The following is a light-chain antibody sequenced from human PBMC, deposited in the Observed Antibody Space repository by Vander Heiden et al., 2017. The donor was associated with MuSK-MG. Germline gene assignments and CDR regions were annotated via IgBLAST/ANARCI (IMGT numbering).Light chain of an antibody. Sequence: PGERATLSCRASQSIDTSLAWYQQKPGQAPRLLIYDASNRAAGIPARFSGSGSGTDFTLTISSLDPEDLAVYYCQQRSTWPLTFGGGTKVEIK. J-gene: IGKJ4*01. CDR3: QQRSTWPLT. CDR2: DAS. V-gene: IGKV3-11*01. CDR1: QSIDTS.